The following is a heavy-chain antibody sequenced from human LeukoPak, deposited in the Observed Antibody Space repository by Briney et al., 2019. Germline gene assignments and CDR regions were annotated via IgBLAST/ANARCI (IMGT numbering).Heavy chain of an antibody. Sequence: SETLSLTCTVSGGSISSHYWSWIRQPPGKGLEWIGYIYYSGSTNYNPSLKSRVTISVDTSKNQFSLKLSSVTAADTAVYYCASGGSSPGDFDYWGQGTLVTVSS. D-gene: IGHD6-6*01. CDR3: ASGGSSPGDFDY. V-gene: IGHV4-59*11. CDR1: GGSISSHY. J-gene: IGHJ4*02. CDR2: IYYSGST.